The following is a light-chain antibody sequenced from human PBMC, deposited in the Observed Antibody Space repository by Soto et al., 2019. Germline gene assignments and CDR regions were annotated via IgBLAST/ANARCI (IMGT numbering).Light chain of an antibody. J-gene: IGKJ4*01. CDR1: QSVSSSY. V-gene: IGKV3-20*01. Sequence: VLTHSPGTLSLSPGERAALSCRASQSVSSSYLAWYQQKPGQAPRLLIYGASNRATGIPDRFSGSGSGTDFTLTIISLEPEDFAVYYCQQHDNSPLTFGGGTKVDIK. CDR3: QQHDNSPLT. CDR2: GAS.